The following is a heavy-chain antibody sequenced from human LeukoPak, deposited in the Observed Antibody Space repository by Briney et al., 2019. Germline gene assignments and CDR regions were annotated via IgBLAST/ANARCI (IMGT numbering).Heavy chain of an antibody. V-gene: IGHV3-33*01. D-gene: IGHD4-17*01. J-gene: IGHJ4*02. CDR1: GFTFSSYG. CDR2: IWYDGRNK. Sequence: GGSLRLSCAASGFTFSSYGMHWVRQAPGKGLEGVAVIWYDGRNKYYADSVKGRFTISRDNAKNSLYLQMNSLRAEDTAVYYCARPGVENDYGDYANADYWGQGTLVTVSS. CDR3: ARPGVENDYGDYANADY.